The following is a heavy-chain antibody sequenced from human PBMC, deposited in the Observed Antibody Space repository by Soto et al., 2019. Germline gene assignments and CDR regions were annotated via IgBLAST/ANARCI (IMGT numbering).Heavy chain of an antibody. J-gene: IGHJ3*02. D-gene: IGHD4-17*01. CDR3: ARVRSVFPTVNLHARAFAI. CDR2: ISAYNGNT. Sequence: ASVKVSCKASGYTFTSYGISWVRQAPGQGLEWMGWISAYNGNTNYAQKLQGRVTMTTDTSTSTAYMELRSLRSDDTAVYYCARVRSVFPTVNLHARAFAIRGQGTMVTVSS. CDR1: GYTFTSYG. V-gene: IGHV1-18*01.